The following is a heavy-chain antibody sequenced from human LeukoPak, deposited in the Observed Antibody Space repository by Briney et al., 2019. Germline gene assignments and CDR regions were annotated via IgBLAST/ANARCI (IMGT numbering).Heavy chain of an antibody. V-gene: IGHV7-4-1*02. Sequence: GASVKVSCKASGYTFTSYAMNWVRQAPGQGLEWMGWINTNTGNPTYAQGFTGRFVFSLDTSVSTAYLQISSLKAEGTAVYYCARDWNYYDSSGRLFRWFDPWGQGTLVIVSS. CDR2: INTNTGNP. D-gene: IGHD3-22*01. CDR3: ARDWNYYDSSGRLFRWFDP. J-gene: IGHJ5*02. CDR1: GYTFTSYA.